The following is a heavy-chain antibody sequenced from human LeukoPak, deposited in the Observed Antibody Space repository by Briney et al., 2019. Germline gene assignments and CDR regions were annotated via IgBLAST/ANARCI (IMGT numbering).Heavy chain of an antibody. V-gene: IGHV3-7*01. Sequence: PGGSLRLSCAASGFTFSSFWMSWVRQAPGKGLEWVANIKTDGSEKYYVDSVKGRCTISRDNAKNSLSLQMNSLSAEDTAVYYCTRDWGGVAAGIDYWGQGTLVTVSS. D-gene: IGHD6-13*01. J-gene: IGHJ4*02. CDR1: GFTFSSFW. CDR3: TRDWGGVAAGIDY. CDR2: IKTDGSEK.